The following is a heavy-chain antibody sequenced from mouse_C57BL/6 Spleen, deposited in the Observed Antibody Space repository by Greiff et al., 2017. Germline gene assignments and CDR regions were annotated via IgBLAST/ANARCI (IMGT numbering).Heavy chain of an antibody. CDR2: IYPGSGST. J-gene: IGHJ3*01. CDR3: ARGYDYAFAY. CDR1: GYTFTSYW. D-gene: IGHD2-4*01. Sequence: VKVVESGAELVKPGASVKMSCKASGYTFTSYWITWVKQRPGQGLEWIGDIYPGSGSTNYNEKFKSKATLTVDTSSSTAYMQLSSLTSEDSAVYYCARGYDYAFAYWGQGTLVTVSA. V-gene: IGHV1-55*01.